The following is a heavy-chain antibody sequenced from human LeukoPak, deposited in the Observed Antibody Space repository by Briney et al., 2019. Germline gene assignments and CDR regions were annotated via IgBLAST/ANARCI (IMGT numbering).Heavy chain of an antibody. CDR2: VDPEDGET. V-gene: IGHV1-69-2*01. CDR3: ATSGVAAAVRDAFDI. J-gene: IGHJ3*02. D-gene: IGHD6-13*01. Sequence: GASVKVSCKASGYTFTDYYMHWVQQAPGKGLEWMGRVDPEDGETIYAEKFQGRVTITADTSTDTAYMELSSLRSEDTAVYYCATSGVAAAVRDAFDIWGQGTMVTVSS. CDR1: GYTFTDYY.